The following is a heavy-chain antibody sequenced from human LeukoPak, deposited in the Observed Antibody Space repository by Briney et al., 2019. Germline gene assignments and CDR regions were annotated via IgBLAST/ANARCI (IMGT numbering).Heavy chain of an antibody. V-gene: IGHV1-18*01. CDR1: GYTFTSYG. CDR3: ARDFAPYDFWSGYYTGMNWFDP. Sequence: GASVKVSCKASGYTFTSYGISWVRQAPGQGLEWMGWISAYNGNTNYAQKLQGRVTMTTDTSTSTAYMELRSLRSDDTAVYYCARDFAPYDFWSGYYTGMNWFDPWGQGTLVIVSS. J-gene: IGHJ5*02. CDR2: ISAYNGNT. D-gene: IGHD3-3*01.